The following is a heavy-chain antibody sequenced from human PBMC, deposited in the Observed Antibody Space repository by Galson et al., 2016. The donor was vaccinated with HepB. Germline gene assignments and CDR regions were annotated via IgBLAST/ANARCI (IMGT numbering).Heavy chain of an antibody. CDR1: GISFTSFA. Sequence: SVKVSCKASGISFTSFAMQWVRQARGQRLEWIGWIVVGSGNTNYAQKFQERVTITRDMSTSAAYMELSSLRAEDTAVYYCARDENYGVPGSYFDSWGQGTPVTVSS. CDR2: IVVGSGNT. D-gene: IGHD4-17*01. V-gene: IGHV1-58*02. CDR3: ARDENYGVPGSYFDS. J-gene: IGHJ4*02.